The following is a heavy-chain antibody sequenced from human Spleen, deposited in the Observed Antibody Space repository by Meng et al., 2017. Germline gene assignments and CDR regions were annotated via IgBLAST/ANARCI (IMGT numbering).Heavy chain of an antibody. Sequence: GGSLRLSCVASGFTFEDYAMHWVRQAPGKGLEWVSGISWNSGSIGYADSVKGRFTISRDNAKNSLYLQMDSLRAEDTALCYCSNDNLPDYSGNEEYYGMDVWGQGTTVTVSS. V-gene: IGHV3-9*01. D-gene: IGHD4-23*01. CDR2: ISWNSGSI. J-gene: IGHJ6*02. CDR1: GFTFEDYA. CDR3: SNDNLPDYSGNEEYYGMDV.